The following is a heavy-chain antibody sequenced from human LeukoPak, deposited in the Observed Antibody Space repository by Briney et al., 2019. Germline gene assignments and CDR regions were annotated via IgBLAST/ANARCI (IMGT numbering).Heavy chain of an antibody. CDR1: GFTFSSYG. CDR3: AKDLDYSGIDY. CDR2: IWYDGSNK. D-gene: IGHD2-15*01. J-gene: IGHJ4*02. Sequence: PGRSLRLSCAASGFTFSSYGMHWVRQAPGKGLEWVAVIWYDGSNKYYADSVKGRFTISRDNSKNTLYLQMNSLRAEDTAVYYCAKDLDYSGIDYWGQGTLVTVSS. V-gene: IGHV3-33*06.